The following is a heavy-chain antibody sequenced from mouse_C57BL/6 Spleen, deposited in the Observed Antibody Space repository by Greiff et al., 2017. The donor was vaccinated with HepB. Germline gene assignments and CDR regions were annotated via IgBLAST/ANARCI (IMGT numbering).Heavy chain of an antibody. CDR1: GYTFTSYW. CDR3: ARDGYYPFAY. J-gene: IGHJ3*01. Sequence: VQLQQSGAELVRPGSSVKLSCKASGYTFTSYWMDWVKQRPGQGLEWIGNIYPSDSETHYNQKFKDKATLTVDKSSSTAYMQLSSLTSEDSAVYYCARDGYYPFAYWGQGTLVTVSA. CDR2: IYPSDSET. D-gene: IGHD2-3*01. V-gene: IGHV1-61*01.